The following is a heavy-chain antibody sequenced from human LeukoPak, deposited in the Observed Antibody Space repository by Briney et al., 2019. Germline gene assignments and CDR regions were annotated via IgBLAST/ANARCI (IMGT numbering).Heavy chain of an antibody. CDR1: GGSFSGYY. Sequence: SETLSLTCGVFGGSFSGYYWSWIRQPPGKGLEWIGDINDSGNTNYNPSLKSRVTISVNTSKNQFSLNLSSVTAADTAVYYCARVPGYCSGGACYHWRYFQHGGQGTLVTVSS. CDR2: INDSGNT. J-gene: IGHJ1*01. CDR3: ARVPGYCSGGACYHWRYFQH. D-gene: IGHD2-15*01. V-gene: IGHV4-34*01.